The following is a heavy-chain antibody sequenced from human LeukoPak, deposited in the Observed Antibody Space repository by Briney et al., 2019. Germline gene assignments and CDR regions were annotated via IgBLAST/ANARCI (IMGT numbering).Heavy chain of an antibody. Sequence: NPGGSLRLSCAASGVTFSHLWMTWVRQVPGGGLEWVGRIKSKYDGGTIEYAGTVNGRFTISRDDSRDTLYLQMNTLKTEDTAVYYCNTDPPGTGGHYMAVWGKGTTVTVSS. CDR1: GVTFSHLW. V-gene: IGHV3-15*01. D-gene: IGHD1-1*01. CDR2: IKSKYDGGTI. CDR3: NTDPPGTGGHYMAV. J-gene: IGHJ6*03.